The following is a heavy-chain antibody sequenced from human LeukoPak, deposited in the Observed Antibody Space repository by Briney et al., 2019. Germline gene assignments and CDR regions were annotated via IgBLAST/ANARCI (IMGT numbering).Heavy chain of an antibody. CDR2: SDPEDGET. Sequence: ASVKVSCKVSGYTLTELSMHWVRQAPGKGLEWMGGSDPEDGETIYAQKFQGRVTMTEDTSTDTAYMELSSLRSEDTAVYYCATGRGGTSPTHDAFDIWGQGTMVTVSS. V-gene: IGHV1-24*01. D-gene: IGHD2-2*01. CDR1: GYTLTELS. J-gene: IGHJ3*02. CDR3: ATGRGGTSPTHDAFDI.